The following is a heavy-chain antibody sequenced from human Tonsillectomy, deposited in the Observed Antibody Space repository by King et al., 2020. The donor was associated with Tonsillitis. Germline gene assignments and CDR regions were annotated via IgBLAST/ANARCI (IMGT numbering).Heavy chain of an antibody. J-gene: IGHJ4*02. Sequence: VQLVESGAEVKKPGASVKVSCKASGYTFTRHGISWVRQAPGQGLEWMGWISAYSGNTNYAQKFQGRVTMTTDTSTSTAYMELRSLRSDDTAVYYCARDWVRGVERGDYWGQGTLVTVSS. CDR1: GYTFTRHG. V-gene: IGHV1-18*04. CDR3: ARDWVRGVERGDY. D-gene: IGHD3-10*01. CDR2: ISAYSGNT.